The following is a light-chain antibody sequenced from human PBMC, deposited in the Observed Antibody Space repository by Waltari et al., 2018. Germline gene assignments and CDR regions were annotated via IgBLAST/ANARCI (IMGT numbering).Light chain of an antibody. CDR3: QQRSNWPHT. J-gene: IGKJ4*01. CDR1: QSVSSY. V-gene: IGKV3-11*01. Sequence: EIVLTQSPATLYLSPGERATLSCRASQSVSSYLAWYQQKPGQAPRLLINDASNRATGIPARFSGSGSGTDFTLTISSLEPEDFAVYYCQQRSNWPHTFGGGTKVEIK. CDR2: DAS.